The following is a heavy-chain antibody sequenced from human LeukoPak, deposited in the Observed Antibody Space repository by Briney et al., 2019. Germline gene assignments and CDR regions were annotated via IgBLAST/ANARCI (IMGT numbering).Heavy chain of an antibody. CDR2: IYYSGST. CDR1: GGSISSYY. V-gene: IGHV4-59*01. CDR3: ARGGRGYCSGGSCYSYYFDY. Sequence: SETLSLTCTVSGGSISSYYWSWIQQPPGKGLEWIGYIYYSGSTNYNPSLKSRVTISVDTSKNQFSLKLSSVTAADTAVYYCARGGRGYCSGGSCYSYYFDYWGQGTLVTVSS. J-gene: IGHJ4*02. D-gene: IGHD2-15*01.